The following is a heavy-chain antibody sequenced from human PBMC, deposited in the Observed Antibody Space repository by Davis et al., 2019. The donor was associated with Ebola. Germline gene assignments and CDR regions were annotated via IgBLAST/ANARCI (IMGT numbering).Heavy chain of an antibody. V-gene: IGHV3-48*02. CDR1: GFTVSSNY. D-gene: IGHD6-19*01. CDR3: ARTPGIAVAGTVRRGSAEYFQH. J-gene: IGHJ1*01. Sequence: PGGSLRLSCAASGFTVSSNYMSWVRQAPGKGLEWVSYISSSSSTIYYADSVKGRFTISRDNAKNSLYLQMNSLRDEDTAVYYCARTPGIAVAGTVRRGSAEYFQHWGQGTLVTVSS. CDR2: ISSSSSTI.